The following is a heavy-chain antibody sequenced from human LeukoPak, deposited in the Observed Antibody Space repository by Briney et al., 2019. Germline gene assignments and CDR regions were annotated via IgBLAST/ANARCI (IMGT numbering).Heavy chain of an antibody. CDR2: ISPNNGNT. J-gene: IGHJ4*02. CDR3: ARDRDSSGWHVADY. Sequence: ASVKISCKASSYTFRSYDITWVRQAAGQGLEWMGWISPNNGNTNYAQKFQGRVTMTTDTPTSTAYMEMRSLRSDDTAVYYCARDRDSSGWHVADYWGQGTLVTVSS. CDR1: SYTFRSYD. V-gene: IGHV1-18*01. D-gene: IGHD6-19*01.